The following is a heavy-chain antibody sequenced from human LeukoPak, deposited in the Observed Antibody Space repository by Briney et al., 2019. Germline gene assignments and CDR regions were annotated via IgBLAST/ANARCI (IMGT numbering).Heavy chain of an antibody. V-gene: IGHV3-15*01. D-gene: IGHD3-22*01. CDR2: IKSKTNGGTT. Sequence: RTGGSLRLSCAASEFTLSNAWMSWVRQAPGKGLEWVGRIKSKTNGGTTDYAAPVKGRVTISRDDSKNTLYLQMDSLKTEDTAVYYCTTTLEYSSPYAADYWGQGTLVTVSS. CDR3: TTTLEYSSPYAADY. CDR1: EFTLSNAW. J-gene: IGHJ4*02.